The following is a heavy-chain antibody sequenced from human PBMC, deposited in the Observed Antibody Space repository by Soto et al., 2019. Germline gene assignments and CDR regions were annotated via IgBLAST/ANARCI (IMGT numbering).Heavy chain of an antibody. Sequence: ASVKVSCKASGYTFTSYDINWVRQATGHGLEWMGWMNPNSGNTGYAQKFRGRVTMTRNTSISTAYMELSSLRSEDTAVYYCARGRAARSYYYYYMDVWGKGTTVTVSS. CDR1: GYTFTSYD. V-gene: IGHV1-8*01. CDR2: MNPNSGNT. CDR3: ARGRAARSYYYYYMDV. J-gene: IGHJ6*03. D-gene: IGHD6-25*01.